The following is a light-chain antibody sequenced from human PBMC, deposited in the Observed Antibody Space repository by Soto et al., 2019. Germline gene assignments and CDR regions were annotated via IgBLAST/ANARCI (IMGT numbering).Light chain of an antibody. CDR3: QVWDSSTV. CDR2: RDS. J-gene: IGLJ2*01. CDR1: NNGSKN. Sequence: SSELTQPPSVSVALGQSARITCGGNNNGSKNVHWYPQKQRQAPVLVNYRDSNRPSGIPERFSGSNSGNTATLTISRAQAGDEADYYCQVWDSSTVFGRGTKLTVL. V-gene: IGLV3-9*01.